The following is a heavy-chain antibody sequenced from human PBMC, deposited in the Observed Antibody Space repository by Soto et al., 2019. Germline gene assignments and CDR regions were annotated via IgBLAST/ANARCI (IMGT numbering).Heavy chain of an antibody. V-gene: IGHV3-23*01. CDR2: ISGSGGTT. Sequence: GGSLRLSCAVSGITFSNYGMIWVRQAPGKGLEWVSAISGSGGTTYYADSADSVKGRFTISRDNSKNTLYLQMNSLRAEDTAVYYCAKVRGVNTPDYWGQGTLVTVSS. CDR3: AKVRGVNTPDY. D-gene: IGHD4-17*01. J-gene: IGHJ4*02. CDR1: GITFSNYG.